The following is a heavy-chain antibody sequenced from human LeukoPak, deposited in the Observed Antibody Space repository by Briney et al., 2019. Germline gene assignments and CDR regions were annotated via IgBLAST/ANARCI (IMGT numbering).Heavy chain of an antibody. J-gene: IGHJ4*02. CDR1: GFTFSTSW. D-gene: IGHD4/OR15-4a*01. Sequence: GGSLRLSCAASGFTFSTSWMTWVRQAPGKGLEWVANINGDGSLNGHVASVKDRFTISRDNAKNSVYLQMISLRDEDTAVYYCTRDRAYGALDYWGQGTLVTVSS. CDR2: INGDGSLN. V-gene: IGHV3-7*01. CDR3: TRDRAYGALDY.